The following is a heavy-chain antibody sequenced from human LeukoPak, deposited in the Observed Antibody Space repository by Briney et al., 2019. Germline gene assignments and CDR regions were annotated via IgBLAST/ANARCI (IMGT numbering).Heavy chain of an antibody. V-gene: IGHV1-18*04. Sequence: ASVKVPCKASGYTFTSYGISWVRQAPGQGLEWMGWISAYNGNTNYAQKLQGRVTITADESTSTAYMELSSLRSEDTAVYYCATGRDRYCSGGSCYLGDDYWGQGTLVTVSS. D-gene: IGHD2-15*01. J-gene: IGHJ4*02. CDR2: ISAYNGNT. CDR3: ATGRDRYCSGGSCYLGDDY. CDR1: GYTFTSYG.